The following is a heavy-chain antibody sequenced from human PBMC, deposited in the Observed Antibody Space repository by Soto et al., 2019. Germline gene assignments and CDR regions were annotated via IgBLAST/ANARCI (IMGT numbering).Heavy chain of an antibody. J-gene: IGHJ6*02. D-gene: IGHD2-2*02. V-gene: IGHV5-51*01. CDR2: IYPGDSDT. Sequence: GESLKISCKGSGYSFTSYWIGWVRQMPGKGLEWMGIIYPGDSDTRYSPSFQGQITISADKSISTAYLQWSSLKASDTAMYYCARVGDCSSTSCYTRHGMDVWGQGTTVTVSS. CDR1: GYSFTSYW. CDR3: ARVGDCSSTSCYTRHGMDV.